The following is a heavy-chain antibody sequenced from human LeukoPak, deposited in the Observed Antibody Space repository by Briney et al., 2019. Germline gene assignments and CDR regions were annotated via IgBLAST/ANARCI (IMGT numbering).Heavy chain of an antibody. V-gene: IGHV4-34*01. CDR3: ARGVSRFDP. D-gene: IGHD5/OR15-5a*01. CDR2: INHSGST. J-gene: IGHJ5*02. Sequence: PSETLSLTCAVYGGSFSGYYWSWIRQPPGKGLEWIGEINHSGSTNYNPSLKSRVTISVDTSKNQFSLKLSSVAAADTAVYYCARGVSRFDPWGQGTLVTVSS. CDR1: GGSFSGYY.